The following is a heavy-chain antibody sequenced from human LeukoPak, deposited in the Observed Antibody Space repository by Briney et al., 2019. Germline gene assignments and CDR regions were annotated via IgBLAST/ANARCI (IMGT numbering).Heavy chain of an antibody. CDR2: ISVTSSPV. Sequence: GGSLRLSCAASGYTFSGYGMNWVRQAPGRGLEWVSYISVTSSPVYYADSVTGRFTISRDNAKNSLFLQMNSLRAEDTAVYYCARGYGSGTHEAFDIWGQGTMVTVSS. CDR1: GYTFSGYG. D-gene: IGHD3-10*01. V-gene: IGHV3-48*01. J-gene: IGHJ3*02. CDR3: ARGYGSGTHEAFDI.